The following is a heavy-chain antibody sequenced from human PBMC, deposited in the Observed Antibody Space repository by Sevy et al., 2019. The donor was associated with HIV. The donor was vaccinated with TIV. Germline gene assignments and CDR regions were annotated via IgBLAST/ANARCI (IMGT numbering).Heavy chain of an antibody. V-gene: IGHV4-39*02. Sequence: WGPRSLPCIVPGASTTSVTYYWGWIRQPPGKGLGWIGFIYYRGKTYYNPSLKSRATISVDTSKNHFSLKLTAVTAADTAFYYCARRAYGSSHYFDYWGQGTLVTVSS. CDR3: ARRAYGSSHYFDY. J-gene: IGHJ4*02. CDR2: IYYRGKT. CDR1: GASTTSVTYY. D-gene: IGHD6-13*01.